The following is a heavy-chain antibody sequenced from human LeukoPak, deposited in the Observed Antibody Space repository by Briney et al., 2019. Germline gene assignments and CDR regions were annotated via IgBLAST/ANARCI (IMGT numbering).Heavy chain of an antibody. V-gene: IGHV1-2*04. CDR2: INPNSGGT. CDR3: ASGGLAAGPYYYYGMDV. D-gene: IGHD6-13*01. Sequence: ASVKVSCKASGYTFTGYYMHWVRQAPGQGLEWMGWINPNSGGTNYAQKFQGWVTMTRDTSISTAYMELSRLRSDDTAVYYCASGGLAAGPYYYYGMDVWGQGTTVTVSS. J-gene: IGHJ6*02. CDR1: GYTFTGYY.